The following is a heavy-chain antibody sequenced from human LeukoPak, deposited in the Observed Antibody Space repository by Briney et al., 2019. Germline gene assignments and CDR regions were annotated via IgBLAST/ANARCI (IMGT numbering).Heavy chain of an antibody. Sequence: GASVKVSCKASGYTFIGYYMHWVRQAPGQGLEWMGWINPDSGGTNYAQQFQGRVTMTRDTSISTAYMDLSRLTSDDTGVYYCARRMAESYYDSSSYPSLGYWGQGTLVTVSS. D-gene: IGHD3-22*01. CDR1: GYTFIGYY. J-gene: IGHJ4*02. V-gene: IGHV1-2*02. CDR2: INPDSGGT. CDR3: ARRMAESYYDSSSYPSLGY.